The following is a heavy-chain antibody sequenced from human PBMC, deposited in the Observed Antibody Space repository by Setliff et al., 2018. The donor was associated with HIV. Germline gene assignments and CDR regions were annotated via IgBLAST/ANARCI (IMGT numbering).Heavy chain of an antibody. CDR2: INGDGDSR. CDR1: GFTFTYHA. D-gene: IGHD3-3*01. Sequence: PGGSLRLSCAASGFTFTYHAMTWVRQAPGKGLAWVAGINGDGDSRYYAESVTGRFTVSRDNSKDTLYLQMNDLRAEDTALYYCGKDYTRTFWEYNWYDVWGQGTLVTVSS. CDR3: GKDYTRTFWEYNWYDV. J-gene: IGHJ5*02. V-gene: IGHV3-23*01.